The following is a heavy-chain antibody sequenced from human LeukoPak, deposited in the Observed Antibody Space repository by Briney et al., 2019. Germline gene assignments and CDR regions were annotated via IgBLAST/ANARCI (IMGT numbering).Heavy chain of an antibody. V-gene: IGHV4-39*01. D-gene: IGHD2-15*01. CDR3: ARLLGYPDWFDP. CDR2: IYYSGST. Sequence: PSETLSLTCTVSGGSISSSSYCWGRIRQPPGKGLEWIGSIYYSGSTYYNPSLKSRVTISVDTSKNQFSLKLSSVTAADTAVYYCARLLGYPDWFDPWGQGTLVTVSS. CDR1: GGSISSSSYC. J-gene: IGHJ5*02.